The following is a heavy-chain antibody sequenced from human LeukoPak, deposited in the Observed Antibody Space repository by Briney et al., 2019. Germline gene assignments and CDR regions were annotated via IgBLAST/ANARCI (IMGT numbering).Heavy chain of an antibody. V-gene: IGHV3-33*01. Sequence: GGSLRLSCAASGFTFSSYGMHWVRQAPGKGLEWVAVIWYDGSNKYYADSVKGRFTISRDNSKNTLYLQMNSLRAEDTAVYYCARDSGWYSWVFDYWGQGTLVTVSS. CDR1: GFTFSSYG. CDR2: IWYDGSNK. J-gene: IGHJ4*02. CDR3: ARDSGWYSWVFDY. D-gene: IGHD6-19*01.